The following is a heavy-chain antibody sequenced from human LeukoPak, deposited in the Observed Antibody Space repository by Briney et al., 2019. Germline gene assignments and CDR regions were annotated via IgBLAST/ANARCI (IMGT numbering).Heavy chain of an antibody. Sequence: SETLSLTCTVSGGSISSYYWSWIRQPPGKGLEWIAYIYYSGSTNHNPSLKSRVTISVDTSKNQFSLKLSSVTAADTAVYYCARVSSVTTRTQFDYWGQGTLVTVSS. CDR2: IYYSGST. V-gene: IGHV4-59*01. J-gene: IGHJ4*02. CDR3: ARVSSVTTRTQFDY. D-gene: IGHD4-11*01. CDR1: GGSISSYY.